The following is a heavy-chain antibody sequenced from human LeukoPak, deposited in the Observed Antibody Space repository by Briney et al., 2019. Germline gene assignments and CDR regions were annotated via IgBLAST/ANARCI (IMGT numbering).Heavy chain of an antibody. V-gene: IGHV3-74*01. D-gene: IGHD3-3*01. CDR1: RFTFSSYS. CDR2: INTDGSST. J-gene: IGHJ4*02. Sequence: GGSLRLSCAASRFTFSSYSMNWVRQAPGKGLEWVSRINTDGSSTSYADSVKGRFTISRDNAKNTLYLQMNSLRAEDTAVYYCARVPVIVLRFLEWLYFDYWGQGTLVTVSS. CDR3: ARVPVIVLRFLEWLYFDY.